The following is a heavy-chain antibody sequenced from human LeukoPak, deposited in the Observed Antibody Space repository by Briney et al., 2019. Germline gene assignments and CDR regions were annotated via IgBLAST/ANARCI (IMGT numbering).Heavy chain of an antibody. D-gene: IGHD1-26*01. J-gene: IGHJ4*02. CDR1: GFTFSSYS. CDR3: ARVSRMGAVYYFEY. V-gene: IGHV3-21*01. CDR2: ISSSSSYI. Sequence: GGSLRLSCAASGFTFSSYSMNWVRQAPGKGLEWVSSISSSSSYIYYADSVKGRFTISRDNAKNSLYLQMNSLRAEDTAVYYCARVSRMGAVYYFEYWGQGTLVTVSS.